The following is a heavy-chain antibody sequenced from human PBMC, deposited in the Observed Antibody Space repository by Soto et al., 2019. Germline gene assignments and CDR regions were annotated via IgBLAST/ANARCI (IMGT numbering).Heavy chain of an antibody. CDR2: MSYDGTKE. D-gene: IGHD6-13*01. CDR3: AKEYGSTWIDH. J-gene: IGHJ4*02. Sequence: LIXYCATSGFTFSTYGMHWVRQAPGKGLEWVAAMSYDGTKEYYVDSVKGRFTISRDNSRNTLFLQLNSLRAEDTAVYYCAKEYGSTWIDHWGQGTLVTVSS. CDR1: GFTFSTYG. V-gene: IGHV3-30*18.